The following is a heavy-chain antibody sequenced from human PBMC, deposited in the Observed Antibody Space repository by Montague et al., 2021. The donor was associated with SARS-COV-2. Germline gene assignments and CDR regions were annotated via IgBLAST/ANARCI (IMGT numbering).Heavy chain of an antibody. V-gene: IGHV4-59*01. Sequence: SETLSLTCTVSGRSINSSYWSWIRLPPGNGLEWNGFIYFRGSTNYNPSLKTRVTISEDTSKTQFSLKLSSVAAADTAVYYCAREDRWNWFDPWGQGTLVIVSS. CDR3: AREDRWNWFDP. CDR1: GRSINSSY. D-gene: IGHD5-24*01. J-gene: IGHJ5*02. CDR2: IYFRGST.